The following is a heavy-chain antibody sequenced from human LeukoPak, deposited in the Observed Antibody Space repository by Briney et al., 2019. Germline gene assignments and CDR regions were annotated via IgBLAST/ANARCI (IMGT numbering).Heavy chain of an antibody. V-gene: IGHV3-23*01. CDR3: AKDERSSWPPNWFDP. CDR2: ISGSGGST. D-gene: IGHD6-13*01. Sequence: GGSLRLSRAASGFTFSSYAMSWVRQAPGKGLEWVSAISGSGGSTYYADSVKGRFTISRDNSKNTLYLQMNSLRAKDTAVYYCAKDERSSWPPNWFDPWGQGTLVTVSS. CDR1: GFTFSSYA. J-gene: IGHJ5*02.